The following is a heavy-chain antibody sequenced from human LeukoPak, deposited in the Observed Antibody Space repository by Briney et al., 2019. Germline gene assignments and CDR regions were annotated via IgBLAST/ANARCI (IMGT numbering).Heavy chain of an antibody. CDR1: GFTFSDYY. CDR3: AREAAQYYVMDV. Sequence: GGSLRLSCAASGFTFSDYYMTWIRQAPGKGLEWVSYISSSGRTIYYADSVKGRFTISRDNAKNSLFLQMNSLRAEDTAVYFCAREAAQYYVMDVWGQGTTVTVSS. D-gene: IGHD2-15*01. J-gene: IGHJ6*02. CDR2: ISSSGRTI. V-gene: IGHV3-11*04.